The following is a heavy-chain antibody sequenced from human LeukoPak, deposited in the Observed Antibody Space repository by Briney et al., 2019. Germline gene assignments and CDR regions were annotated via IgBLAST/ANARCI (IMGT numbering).Heavy chain of an antibody. CDR3: ARIRGYYCDY. V-gene: IGHV3-48*03. J-gene: IGHJ4*02. Sequence: PGGSLRLSCAASGFTFRSYEMNWVRQAPGKGLESISYISSSGDTKYYADSVKGRFTISRDNAKNSLYLQMNSLRGEDAAVYYCARIRGYYCDYWGQGTPVTVSS. CDR1: GFTFRSYE. CDR2: ISSSGDTK.